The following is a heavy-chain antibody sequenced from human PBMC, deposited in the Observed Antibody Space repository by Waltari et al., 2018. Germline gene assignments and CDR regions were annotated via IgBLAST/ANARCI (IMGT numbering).Heavy chain of an antibody. D-gene: IGHD3-3*01. CDR3: ARVRRGLGNDFWSGFYPDAFDI. J-gene: IGHJ3*02. CDR2: SSVYSGNT. Sequence: QVQLVQSGAEVRKPGASVKVSCKASGNTFPNYGISWVRQAPGKGLEWMGWSSVYSGNTKYAQNFQGRVTMTIDTSTSTAYMELRSLRSDDTAVYYCARVRRGLGNDFWSGFYPDAFDIWGQGTMVTVS. V-gene: IGHV1-18*01. CDR1: GNTFPNYG.